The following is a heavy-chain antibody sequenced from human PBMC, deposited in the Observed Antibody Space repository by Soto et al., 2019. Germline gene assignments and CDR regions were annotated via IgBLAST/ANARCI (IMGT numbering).Heavy chain of an antibody. D-gene: IGHD3-22*01. CDR3: ARFSEMVYDSSGYSFGY. J-gene: IGHJ4*02. V-gene: IGHV1-46*01. Sequence: GASVKVSCKASGYTFTSYYMHWVRQAPGQGLEWMGIINPSGGSTSYAQKFQGRVTMTRDTSTSTDYMELSSLRSEDTAVYYCARFSEMVYDSSGYSFGYWGQGTLVTVSS. CDR1: GYTFTSYY. CDR2: INPSGGST.